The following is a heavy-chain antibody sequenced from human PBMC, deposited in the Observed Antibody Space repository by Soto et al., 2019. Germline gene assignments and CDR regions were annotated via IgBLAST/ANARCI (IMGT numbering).Heavy chain of an antibody. Sequence: QLQLQESGPGLVKPSETLSLTCSVSGGSISSSSYFWGWIRQPPGKGLEWIGSIYYSGSTYYNPSRKRRVTVSVDTSKNQFSLKLSSGTAADTAVYYCARHPSDFWFDPWGQGTLVTVSS. CDR3: ARHPSDFWFDP. J-gene: IGHJ5*02. V-gene: IGHV4-39*01. CDR2: IYYSGST. CDR1: GGSISSSSYF. D-gene: IGHD2-21*02.